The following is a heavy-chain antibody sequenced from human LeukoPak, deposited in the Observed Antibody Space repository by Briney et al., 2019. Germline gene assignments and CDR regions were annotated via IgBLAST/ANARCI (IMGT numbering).Heavy chain of an antibody. Sequence: GGSLRLSCAASGFTFSSYGMHWVRQAPGKGLEWVAVISYDGSNKYYADSVKGRFTVSRDNSKNTLYLQMNSLRAEDTAVYYCARREWGLHQYNYFGAWGQGTLVTVSS. CDR3: ARREWGLHQYNYFGA. D-gene: IGHD5-24*01. CDR2: ISYDGSNK. CDR1: GFTFSSYG. J-gene: IGHJ5*02. V-gene: IGHV3-30*03.